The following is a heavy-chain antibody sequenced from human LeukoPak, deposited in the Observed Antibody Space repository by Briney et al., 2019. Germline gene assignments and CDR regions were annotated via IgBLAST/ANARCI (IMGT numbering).Heavy chain of an antibody. D-gene: IGHD3-22*01. Sequence: ASVKVSCKASGYTFTGYYMRWVRQTPGQGLEWMGWINPYSGCTNYAQKFQGRVTMTRDTSISTAYMELRRLRSDDTAVYYCRVYYYARSGYSQTDAFDIWGQRTMVTVSS. CDR3: RVYYYARSGYSQTDAFDI. V-gene: IGHV1-2*02. CDR1: GYTFTGYY. CDR2: INPYSGCT. J-gene: IGHJ3*02.